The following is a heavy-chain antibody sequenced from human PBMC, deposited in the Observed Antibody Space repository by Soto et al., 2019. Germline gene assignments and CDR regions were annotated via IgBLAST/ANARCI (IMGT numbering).Heavy chain of an antibody. V-gene: IGHV5-51*01. CDR3: ARHFVVGAASWFYFDY. D-gene: IGHD1-26*01. CDR2: IHPADSDT. Sequence: GASLKISCKGSGYSFTSYWIGWVRQMPGKGLEWMGIIHPADSDTRYSPSFQGQVTISADKSISTAYLQWSSLKASDTAMYYCARHFVVGAASWFYFDYWGQGTVVTVSS. J-gene: IGHJ4*02. CDR1: GYSFTSYW.